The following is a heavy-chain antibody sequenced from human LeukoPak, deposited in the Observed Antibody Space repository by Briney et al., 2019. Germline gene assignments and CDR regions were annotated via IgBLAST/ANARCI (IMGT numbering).Heavy chain of an antibody. V-gene: IGHV3-30*02. CDR3: AKGRITVTTVTDAFDI. CDR2: LHYDGSNK. J-gene: IGHJ3*02. CDR1: GFAFSTYG. Sequence: GGSLRLSCAASGFAFSTYGMHWVRQAPGKGLEWVAFLHYDGSNKYYADSVKGRFTISRDNSKNTLYLQMNSLGAEDTAVYYCAKGRITVTTVTDAFDIWGQGTMVTVSS. D-gene: IGHD4-17*01.